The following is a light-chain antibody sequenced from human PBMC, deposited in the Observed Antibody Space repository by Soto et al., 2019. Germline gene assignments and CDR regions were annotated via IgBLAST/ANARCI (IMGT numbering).Light chain of an antibody. CDR2: GAS. Sequence: IVLTQSPVSLSLSPGDRATLSCRASQSVSSRYLGWYQQKPGQAPSLLIYGASSRATGIPDRFSGSGSGTDFTLTISRLEPEDFAVYYCQQYGSSPTFGQGTKVDIK. V-gene: IGKV3-20*01. CDR1: QSVSSRY. J-gene: IGKJ2*01. CDR3: QQYGSSPT.